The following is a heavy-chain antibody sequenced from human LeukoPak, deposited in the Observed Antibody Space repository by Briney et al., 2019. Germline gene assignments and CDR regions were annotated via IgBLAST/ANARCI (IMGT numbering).Heavy chain of an antibody. CDR1: GGTFSNDA. Sequence: SVKDSCKASGGTFSNDAISWVRQAPGQGLEWMGRIIPILGIANYAQKSQGRVTITADKSTSTAYMELSSLRSEDTAVYYCAIDRDGSLTPSAFDMWGHGTMVIVTS. V-gene: IGHV1-69*04. CDR3: AIDRDGSLTPSAFDM. D-gene: IGHD1-26*01. J-gene: IGHJ3*02. CDR2: IIPILGIA.